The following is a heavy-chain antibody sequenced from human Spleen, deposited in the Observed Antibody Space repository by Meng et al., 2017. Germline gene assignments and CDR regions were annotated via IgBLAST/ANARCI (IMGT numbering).Heavy chain of an antibody. V-gene: IGHV3-23*01. CDR3: AKFYCGGDYCSGGYGMDV. CDR2: VSGDGGTT. D-gene: IGHD2-21*02. Sequence: GGSLRLSCAASGFTFSDYAMSWVRQAPGKGLEWVSTVSGDGGTTYYADSVKGRFTISRDNSKSTLYLQMNSLRAEDTAVYYCAKFYCGGDYCSGGYGMDVCGQAIT. J-gene: IGHJ6*01. CDR1: GFTFSDYA.